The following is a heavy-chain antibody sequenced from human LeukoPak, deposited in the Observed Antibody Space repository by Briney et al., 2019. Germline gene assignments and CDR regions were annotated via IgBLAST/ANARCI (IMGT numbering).Heavy chain of an antibody. Sequence: PSETLSLTCAVYGGSFSGYYWSWIRQPPGKGLEWLGEINHSGSTNYNPCLKSRATISVDTSKNQFSLKLSSVTATDTAVYYCARGNYYGSGSYYRTPWYFYYWGQGTLVTVSS. CDR3: ARGNYYGSGSYYRTPWYFYY. CDR1: GGSFSGYY. CDR2: INHSGST. D-gene: IGHD3-10*01. J-gene: IGHJ4*02. V-gene: IGHV4-34*01.